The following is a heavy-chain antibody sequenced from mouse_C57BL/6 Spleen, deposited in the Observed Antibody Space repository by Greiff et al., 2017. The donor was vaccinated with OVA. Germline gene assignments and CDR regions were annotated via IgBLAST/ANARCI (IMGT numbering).Heavy chain of an antibody. V-gene: IGHV1-76*01. CDR2: IYPGSGNT. D-gene: IGHD1-1*01. Sequence: QVQLQESGAELVRPGASVKLSCKASGYTFTDYYINRVKQRPGQGLEWIARIYPGSGNTYYNEKFKGKATLTAEKSSSTAYMQLSSLTSEDSAVYFCARLATVVDYWGQGTTLTVSS. CDR1: GYTFTDYY. CDR3: ARLATVVDY. J-gene: IGHJ2*01.